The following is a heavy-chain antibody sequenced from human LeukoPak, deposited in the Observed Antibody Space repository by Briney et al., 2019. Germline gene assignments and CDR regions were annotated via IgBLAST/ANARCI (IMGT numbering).Heavy chain of an antibody. CDR3: ARAMNI. Sequence: GGSLRLSCAASGFTFSSYWMNWARQAPGKGLEWVASINHNGNVNYYVDSVKGRFTISRDNAKNSLYLQMNSLRAEDTAVYYCARAMNIWGQRTMVTVSS. CDR2: INHNGNVN. V-gene: IGHV3-7*03. D-gene: IGHD3-22*01. J-gene: IGHJ3*02. CDR1: GFTFSSYW.